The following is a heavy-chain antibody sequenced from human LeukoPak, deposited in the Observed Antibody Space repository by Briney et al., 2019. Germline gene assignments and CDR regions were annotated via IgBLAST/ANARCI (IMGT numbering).Heavy chain of an antibody. CDR2: IGGRGDTT. J-gene: IGHJ4*02. CDR3: AKSRARREGSSGSIDF. D-gene: IGHD3-22*01. V-gene: IGHV3-23*01. Sequence: GGSLRLSCAASGFTFSSYVMSWVRQAPGKGLECISAIGGRGDTTYYADSVQGRFTISRDNSKNTLYLQMNSLRAEDTAVYYCAKSRARREGSSGSIDFWGQGALVTVSS. CDR1: GFTFSSYV.